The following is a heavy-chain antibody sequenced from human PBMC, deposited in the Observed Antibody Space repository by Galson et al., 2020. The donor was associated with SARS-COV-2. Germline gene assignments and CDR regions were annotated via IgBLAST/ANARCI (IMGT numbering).Heavy chain of an antibody. J-gene: IGHJ5*02. CDR2: ISYDGSNK. V-gene: IGHV3-30*04. Sequence: ARSMRLSCAPSGFTFSSYAMHWVRQAPGKGLEWVAVISYDGSNKYYADSVKGRFTISRDNSKNTLYLQMNSLRAEDTALYYRASDSTTQYDDFWSGYYVSATSPRYNWFDPWGQGTLVTVSS. D-gene: IGHD3-3*01. CDR3: ASDSTTQYDDFWSGYYVSATSPRYNWFDP. CDR1: GFTFSSYA.